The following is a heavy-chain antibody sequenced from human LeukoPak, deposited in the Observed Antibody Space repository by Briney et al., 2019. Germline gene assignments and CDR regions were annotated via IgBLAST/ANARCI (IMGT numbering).Heavy chain of an antibody. CDR3: AKDQGGKNYFDY. CDR2: IWHDGSKK. D-gene: IGHD3-16*01. CDR1: GFTFSNYG. V-gene: IGHV3-33*06. Sequence: GGSLRLSCAASGFTFSNYGMHWVRQAPGKGLEWVAVIWHDGSKKYYADSVKGRFTISRDNSKNTLYPQMNSPRAEDTAVYYCAKDQGGKNYFDYWGQGTLVTVSS. J-gene: IGHJ4*02.